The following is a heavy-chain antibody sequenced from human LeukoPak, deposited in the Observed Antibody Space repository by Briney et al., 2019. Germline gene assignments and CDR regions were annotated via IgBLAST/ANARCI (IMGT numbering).Heavy chain of an antibody. CDR3: ARDTTSNYYFDY. J-gene: IGHJ4*02. Sequence: ASVKVPCKASGYTFTGYYMHWVRQAPGQGLEWMGWINPNSGGTNYAQKFQGRVTMTRDTSISTAYMELSRLRSDDTAVYYCARDTTSNYYFDYWGQGTLVTVSS. D-gene: IGHD1-26*01. CDR1: GYTFTGYY. CDR2: INPNSGGT. V-gene: IGHV1-2*02.